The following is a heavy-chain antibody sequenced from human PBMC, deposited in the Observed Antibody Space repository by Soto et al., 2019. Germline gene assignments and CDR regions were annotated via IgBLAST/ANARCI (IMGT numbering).Heavy chain of an antibody. D-gene: IGHD6-13*01. CDR3: ARPRYSRSWFLFEY. V-gene: IGHV1-69*02. CDR1: GGTFSSYT. J-gene: IGHJ4*02. CDR2: IIPIRGIA. Sequence: QVQLVQSGAEVKKPGSSVKVSCKASGGTFSSYTISWVRQAPGQGLEWMGRIIPIRGIANYAQKFQGRVTITAHKSTSTAYMELSRLRSEDTAVYYCARPRYSRSWFLFEYWGQGTLVTVCS.